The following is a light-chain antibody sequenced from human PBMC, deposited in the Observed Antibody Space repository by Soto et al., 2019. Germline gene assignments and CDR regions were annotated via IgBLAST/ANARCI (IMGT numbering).Light chain of an antibody. CDR1: SNGVGGYNY. Sequence: SVLSQPPSSSVSPGQSVTISCPGTSNGVGGYNYVSWYQQHPGKAPKLMIYEVNKRPSGVPDRFSGSKSGNTASLTVSGLQAEDEADYYCSSFAVSNSFVFGTGTKVTVL. V-gene: IGLV2-8*01. J-gene: IGLJ1*01. CDR3: SSFAVSNSFV. CDR2: EVN.